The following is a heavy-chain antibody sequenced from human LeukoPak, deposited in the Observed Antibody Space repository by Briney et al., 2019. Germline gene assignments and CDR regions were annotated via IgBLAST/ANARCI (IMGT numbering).Heavy chain of an antibody. CDR3: ARYYYDSSGLRPYYFDY. J-gene: IGHJ4*02. D-gene: IGHD3-22*01. CDR1: GGTFSSYA. V-gene: IGHV1-69*05. Sequence: SVKVSCKASGGTFSSYAISWVRQAPGQGLEWMGGIIPIFGTANYAQKFQGRVTITTDESTSTAYMELSSLRSEDTAVYYCARYYYDSSGLRPYYFDYWGQGTLVTVSS. CDR2: IIPIFGTA.